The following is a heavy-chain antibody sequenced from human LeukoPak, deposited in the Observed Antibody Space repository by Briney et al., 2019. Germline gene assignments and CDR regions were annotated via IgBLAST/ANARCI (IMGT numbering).Heavy chain of an antibody. CDR2: INHSGST. Sequence: SETLSLTCAVYGGSFSGYYWSWIRQPPGKGLEWIGEINHSGSTNYNPSLKSRVTISVDTSKNQFSLKLSSVTAADTAVYYCARRFDYWGQGTLVTVSS. CDR1: GGSFSGYY. V-gene: IGHV4-34*01. CDR3: ARRFDY. J-gene: IGHJ4*02.